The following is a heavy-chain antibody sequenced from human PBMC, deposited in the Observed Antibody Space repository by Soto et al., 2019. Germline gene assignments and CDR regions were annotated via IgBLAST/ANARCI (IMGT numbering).Heavy chain of an antibody. J-gene: IGHJ6*02. Sequence: QVQLVESGGGVVQPGRSLRLPCAASGFTFSRYAIHWVRQAPGKGLEWVAVVSYDGSDKFYADSVKGRFTISRDNSENTLYLQMNSLKPEDTAVYYCARDFGDYESYYYGMDVWGQGTTVTVSS. V-gene: IGHV3-30*01. CDR3: ARDFGDYESYYYGMDV. CDR1: GFTFSRYA. D-gene: IGHD4-17*01. CDR2: VSYDGSDK.